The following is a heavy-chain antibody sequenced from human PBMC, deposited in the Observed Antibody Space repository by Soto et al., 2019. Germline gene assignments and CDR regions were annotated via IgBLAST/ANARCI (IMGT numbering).Heavy chain of an antibody. CDR1: GGSISSYY. CDR2: IYTSGST. V-gene: IGHV4-4*07. D-gene: IGHD5-12*01. CDR3: ARSQLEVTGTLLAYSGYRRNSYFDN. Sequence: SETLSLTCTVSGGSISSYYWSWIRQPAGKGLEWIGRIYTSGSTNYNPSLKSRVTISVDTSKNQFSLSLTSVTAADTAVYYCARSQLEVTGTLLAYSGYRRNSYFDNWGQGNMVTV. J-gene: IGHJ4*02.